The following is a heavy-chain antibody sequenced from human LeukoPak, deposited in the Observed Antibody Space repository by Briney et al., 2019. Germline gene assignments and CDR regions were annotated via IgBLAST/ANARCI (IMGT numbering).Heavy chain of an antibody. V-gene: IGHV3-66*01. CDR2: IYSGGST. CDR1: GFPVSNNY. J-gene: IGHJ6*02. CDR3: ARDSRSGMDV. Sequence: GSLRLSCAASGFPVSNNYMSWVRPAPGKGLEWVSLIYSGGSTYYADSVKGRFTIPRDNSKNTLYLQMNSLRAEDTAVYYCARDSRSGMDVWGQGTTVTVSS. D-gene: IGHD4-11*01.